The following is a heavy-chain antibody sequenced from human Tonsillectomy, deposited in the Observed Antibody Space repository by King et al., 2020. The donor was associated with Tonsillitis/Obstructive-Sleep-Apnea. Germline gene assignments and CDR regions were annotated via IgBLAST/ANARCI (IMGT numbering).Heavy chain of an antibody. J-gene: IGHJ4*02. D-gene: IGHD2-15*01. CDR2: INHSGST. CDR1: GGSFSGYY. Sequence: VQLQQWGAGLLKPSETLSLTCAVYGGSFSGYYWSWIRQPPGKGLEWIGEINHSGSTNYNPSLKSRVTISVDTSKNQFSLKLSSVTAADTAGYYCARGRVACSDWGQGTLVTVSS. CDR3: ARGRVACSD. V-gene: IGHV4-34*01.